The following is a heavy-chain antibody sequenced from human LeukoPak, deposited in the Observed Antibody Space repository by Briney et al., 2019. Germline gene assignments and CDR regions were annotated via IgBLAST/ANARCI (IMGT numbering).Heavy chain of an antibody. J-gene: IGHJ4*02. CDR3: ARERSPNHQLLLPVDYFDY. V-gene: IGHV4-39*07. CDR2: IYYSGST. CDR1: GGSISSSSYY. Sequence: PSETLSLTCTVSGGSISSSSYYWGWIRQPPGKGLEWIGSIYYSGSTYYNPSLKSRVTISVDTSKNQFSLKLSSVTAADTAVYYCARERSPNHQLLLPVDYFDYWGQGTLVTVSS. D-gene: IGHD2-2*01.